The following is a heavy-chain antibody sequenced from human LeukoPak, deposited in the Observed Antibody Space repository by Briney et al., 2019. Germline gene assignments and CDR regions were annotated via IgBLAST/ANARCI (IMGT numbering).Heavy chain of an antibody. V-gene: IGHV1-2*02. J-gene: IGHJ4*02. D-gene: IGHD3-16*02. CDR3: ARINPGYDYVWGSYRYGLGY. CDR1: GYTFTGYY. Sequence: GASVKVSCKASGYTFTGYYIHWVRQAPGQGLEWMGWMNPHSGGTNYAQNFQGRVTMTRDTSISTAYMELSRLRSDDTAVYYCARINPGYDYVWGSYRYGLGYWGQGTLVTVSS. CDR2: MNPHSGGT.